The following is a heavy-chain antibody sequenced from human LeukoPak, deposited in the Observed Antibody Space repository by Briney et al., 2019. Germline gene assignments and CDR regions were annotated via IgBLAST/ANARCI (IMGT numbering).Heavy chain of an antibody. CDR3: ARERGAGPFDY. D-gene: IGHD6-19*01. CDR2: IHYSGST. Sequence: PLETLSLTCTVSGGSMSSYYWSWIRQPPGKGLEWIGYIHYSGSTNYNPSLKSRVTISVDTSKNQFSLKLSSVTAADTAVYYCARERGAGPFDYWGQGTLVTVSS. J-gene: IGHJ4*02. CDR1: GGSMSSYY. V-gene: IGHV4-59*01.